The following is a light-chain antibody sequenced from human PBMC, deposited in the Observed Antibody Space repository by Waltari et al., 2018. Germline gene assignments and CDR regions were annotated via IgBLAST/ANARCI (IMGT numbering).Light chain of an antibody. Sequence: QSILYSSNDQNFLSRYQQKPGQPPQLLIYWASTRESGLPDRFSGSGSGTDFTLTISSLQAEDVAVYYCQQYYRSRTFGQGTKVEIK. CDR3: QQYYRSRT. CDR2: WAS. CDR1: QSILYSSNDQNF. V-gene: IGKV4-1*01. J-gene: IGKJ1*01.